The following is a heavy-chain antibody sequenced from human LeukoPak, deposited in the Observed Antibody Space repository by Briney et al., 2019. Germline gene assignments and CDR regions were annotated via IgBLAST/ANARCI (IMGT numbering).Heavy chain of an antibody. CDR3: ARLVSSGSYFDY. J-gene: IGHJ4*02. CDR1: GFTYSSYG. Sequence: KSGGSLRLSCAASGFTYSSYGMTWVRQAPGKGLEWVSSISSSSSYIYYADSVKGRFTISRDNAKNSLYLQMNSLRAEDTAVYYCARLVSSGSYFDYWGQGTLVTVSS. D-gene: IGHD1-26*01. CDR2: ISSSSSYI. V-gene: IGHV3-21*01.